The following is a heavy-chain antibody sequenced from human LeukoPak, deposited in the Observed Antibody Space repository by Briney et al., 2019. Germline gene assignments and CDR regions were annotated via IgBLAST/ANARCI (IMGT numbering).Heavy chain of an antibody. CDR1: GGSISSNNW. V-gene: IGHV4-4*02. Sequence: SETLSLTCAVSGGSISSNNWWSWVRQPPGKGLEWIGEIYHIGNTNYNPSLKSRATISVDKSNNQFSLKLNSVTAADTAVYYCASHGAFYLAYWGQGTLVTVSS. CDR2: IYHIGNT. CDR3: ASHGAFYLAY. J-gene: IGHJ4*02. D-gene: IGHD2/OR15-2a*01.